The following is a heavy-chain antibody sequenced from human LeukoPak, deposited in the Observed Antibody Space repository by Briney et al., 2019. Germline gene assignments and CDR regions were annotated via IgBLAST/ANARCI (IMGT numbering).Heavy chain of an antibody. Sequence: GRSRRLACAAAGFTFSAYAMDWVRQAPGKGLEYVSSITSDGGITYYANSVKGRFTISRDNSRNTLYLQMGRLRAEDMAVYYCARDLTGTGDYWGQGTLVTVSS. CDR1: GFTFSAYA. J-gene: IGHJ4*02. CDR2: ITSDGGIT. CDR3: ARDLTGTGDY. D-gene: IGHD1-20*01. V-gene: IGHV3-64*01.